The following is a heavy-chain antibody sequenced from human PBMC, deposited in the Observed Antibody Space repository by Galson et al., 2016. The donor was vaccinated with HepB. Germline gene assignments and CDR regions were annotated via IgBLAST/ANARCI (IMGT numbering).Heavy chain of an antibody. CDR2: INNGGAWI. J-gene: IGHJ4*02. D-gene: IGHD2/OR15-2a*01. CDR1: GFTFSDFS. CDR3: ARDRRRIETLGIDGRLY. Sequence: SLRLSCAASGFTFSDFSMNWVRQAPGKGLEWVASINNGGAWIYYTDSVKGRFAISRDNARNSLFLQMNSLRAEDTGVYYCARDRRRIETLGIDGRLYWGPGTLVTVSS. V-gene: IGHV3-21*01.